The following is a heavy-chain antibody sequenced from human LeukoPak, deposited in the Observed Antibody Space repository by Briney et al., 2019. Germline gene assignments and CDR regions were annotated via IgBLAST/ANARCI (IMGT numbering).Heavy chain of an antibody. Sequence: GGSLRLSCAASGFTFSSYWMHWVRQAPGKGLVWVSRINSDGSSTSYADSVKGRFTISRDNSKNTLYLQMNSLRAEDTAVYYCARFGTVGLLGATSSDYWGQGTLVTVSS. V-gene: IGHV3-74*01. D-gene: IGHD4-23*01. CDR2: INSDGSST. CDR3: ARFGTVGLLGATSSDY. CDR1: GFTFSSYW. J-gene: IGHJ4*02.